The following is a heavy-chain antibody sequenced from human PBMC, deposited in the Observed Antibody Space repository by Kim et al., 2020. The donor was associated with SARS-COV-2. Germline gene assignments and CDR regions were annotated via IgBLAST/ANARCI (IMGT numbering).Heavy chain of an antibody. CDR1: GFTFSSYG. CDR3: ARDWDTVDYGGNPVGFFDY. J-gene: IGHJ4*02. CDR2: ISYDGSNK. Sequence: GGSLRLSCAASGFTFSSYGMHWVRQAPGKGLEWVAFISYDGSNKYYADSVKGRFTISRDNSKNTMYLQMNSLRAEDTAVYYCARDWDTVDYGGNPVGFFDYWGQGTPVTVSS. V-gene: IGHV3-33*05. D-gene: IGHD4-17*01.